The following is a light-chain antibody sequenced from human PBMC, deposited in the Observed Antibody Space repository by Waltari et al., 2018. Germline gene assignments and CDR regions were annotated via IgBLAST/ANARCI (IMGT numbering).Light chain of an antibody. Sequence: QSALTQPPSASGTPGQRVTISCSGSSSNIGSNYVYWYQQRPGTAPKLLIYRNKQRPAGVPDRFSGSKSGTSASLAISGLRSEDEADYYCATWDDSLSVYVFGTGTKVTVL. CDR3: ATWDDSLSVYV. CDR2: RNK. J-gene: IGLJ1*01. CDR1: SSNIGSNY. V-gene: IGLV1-47*01.